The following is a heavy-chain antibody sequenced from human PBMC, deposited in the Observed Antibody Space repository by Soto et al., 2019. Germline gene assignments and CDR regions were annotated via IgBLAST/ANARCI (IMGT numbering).Heavy chain of an antibody. Sequence: EVQLLESGGGLVQPGGSLRLSCAASGFTFSSYAMSWVRQAPGKGLEWVSAISGSGGSTYYADSVKGRFSISRDNSKNTLYLQMNSLRAEDTAVYYCAKDWLAVRGEPPTDWGQGTLVTVSS. V-gene: IGHV3-23*01. CDR1: GFTFSSYA. CDR2: ISGSGGST. J-gene: IGHJ4*02. D-gene: IGHD3-10*01. CDR3: AKDWLAVRGEPPTD.